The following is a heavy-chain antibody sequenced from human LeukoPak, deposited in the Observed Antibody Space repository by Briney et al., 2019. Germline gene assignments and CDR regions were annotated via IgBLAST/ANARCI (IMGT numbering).Heavy chain of an antibody. J-gene: IGHJ4*02. V-gene: IGHV4-34*01. CDR2: INHSGST. D-gene: IGHD2-15*01. CDR3: ARDLGYSIPFDY. Sequence: SETLSLTCAVYVGSFSGYYWSWIRQPPGKGLEWIGEINHSGSTNYNPSLKSRVTISVDTSKNQFSLKLSSVTAADTAVYYCARDLGYSIPFDYWGQGTLVTVSS. CDR1: VGSFSGYY.